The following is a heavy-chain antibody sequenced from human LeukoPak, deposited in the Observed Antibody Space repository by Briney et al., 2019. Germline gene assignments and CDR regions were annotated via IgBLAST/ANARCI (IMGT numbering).Heavy chain of an antibody. CDR3: TTSGTPFEY. J-gene: IGHJ4*02. CDR1: GFTFDKAW. D-gene: IGHD3-10*01. Sequence: PGGSLRLSCAASGFTFDKAWMSWVRLAPGKGLEWVGRIKNKGDGGTTDYAAPVKGRLTVSRDDSKSTLYLQMNSLKTEDTAVYYCTTSGTPFEYWGQGTLVTVSS. CDR2: IKNKGDGGTT. V-gene: IGHV3-15*01.